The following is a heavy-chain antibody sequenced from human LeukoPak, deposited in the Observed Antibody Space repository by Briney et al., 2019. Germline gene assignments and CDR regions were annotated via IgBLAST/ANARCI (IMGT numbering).Heavy chain of an antibody. J-gene: IGHJ4*02. V-gene: IGHV3-30*02. CDR3: AKDALSAAGDRVYSDY. CDR1: GLTISNYG. Sequence: GGSLRLSCVASGLTISNYGMHWVRQAPGKGLEWVAFIRYDGSSKYYADSVKGRFTISRDNSKNTVYLQMNSLRGEDTAVYHCAKDALSAAGDRVYSDYWGQGTLVTVSS. CDR2: IRYDGSSK. D-gene: IGHD6-13*01.